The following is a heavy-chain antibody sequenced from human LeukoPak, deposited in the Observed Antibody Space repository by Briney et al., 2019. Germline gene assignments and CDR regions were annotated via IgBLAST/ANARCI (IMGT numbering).Heavy chain of an antibody. J-gene: IGHJ4*02. D-gene: IGHD2-21*02. CDR1: GGSISSSSYY. V-gene: IGHV4-39*01. CDR3: ARGPPYIVVVTAIGFFDY. Sequence: SETLSLTCTVSGGSISSSSYYWGWIRLPPGKGLEWIGSIYYSGSTYYNPSLKSRVTISVDTSKNQFSLKLSSVTAADTAVYYCARGPPYIVVVTAIGFFDYWGQGTLVTVSS. CDR2: IYYSGST.